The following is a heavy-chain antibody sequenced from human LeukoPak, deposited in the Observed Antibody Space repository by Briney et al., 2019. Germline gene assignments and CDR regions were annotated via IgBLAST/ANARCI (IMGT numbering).Heavy chain of an antibody. CDR1: GFTFSSYW. CDR3: AREPRYSDYAMDY. J-gene: IGHJ4*02. Sequence: GGSLRLSCAASGFTFSSYWMSWVRQAPGKGLEWAANIKQDGSEKYYVDSVKGRFTISRDNAKNSLYLQMNSLRAEDTAVYYCAREPRYSDYAMDYWGQGTLVTVSS. CDR2: IKQDGSEK. D-gene: IGHD3-16*01. V-gene: IGHV3-7*01.